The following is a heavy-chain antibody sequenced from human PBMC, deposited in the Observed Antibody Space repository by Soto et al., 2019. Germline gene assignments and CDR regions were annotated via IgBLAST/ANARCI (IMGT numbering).Heavy chain of an antibody. CDR3: ARGVVPAAPGDAFHI. J-gene: IGHJ3*02. D-gene: IGHD2-2*01. V-gene: IGHV4-30-2*01. CDR2: IYHSGST. CDR1: GGSISSGGYS. Sequence: SETLSLTCAVSGGSISSGGYSWSWIRQPPGKGLEWIGYIYHSGSTYYTPSLKSRVTISVDRSKNQFSLKLSSVTAADTAVYYCARGVVPAAPGDAFHIWGQGTMVTVSS.